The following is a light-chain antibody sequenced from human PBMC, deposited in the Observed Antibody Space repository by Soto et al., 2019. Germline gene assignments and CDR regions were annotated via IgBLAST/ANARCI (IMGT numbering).Light chain of an antibody. CDR1: SSDIGGYDY. Sequence: QSALTQPASVSESPGQTITISCSGSSSDIGGYDYVSWYQHHPGKAPKLMIYGVDNRPSGVSDRFSGSKSGNTASLTISGLQAEDEADYYCSSYTTTNTHVIFGGGTKLTVL. V-gene: IGLV2-14*01. CDR3: SSYTTTNTHVI. J-gene: IGLJ2*01. CDR2: GVD.